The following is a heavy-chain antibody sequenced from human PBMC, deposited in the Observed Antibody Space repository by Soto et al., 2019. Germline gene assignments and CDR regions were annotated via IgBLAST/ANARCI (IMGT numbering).Heavy chain of an antibody. J-gene: IGHJ4*02. Sequence: AAVTVSCKASGYAFTSDGISWVRQAHGQGLELMGWISAYNGNTNYAQKLQGRVTMTTDTSTSTAYMELRSLRSDDTAVYYCARDLPQRWLKLDPSTRFDYWGQGTRVTGSS. CDR3: ARDLPQRWLKLDPSTRFDY. D-gene: IGHD5-12*01. CDR1: GYAFTSDG. CDR2: ISAYNGNT. V-gene: IGHV1-18*04.